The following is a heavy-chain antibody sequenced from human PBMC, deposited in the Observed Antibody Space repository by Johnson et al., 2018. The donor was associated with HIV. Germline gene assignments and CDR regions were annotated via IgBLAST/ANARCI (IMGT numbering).Heavy chain of an antibody. V-gene: IGHV3-66*01. Sequence: VQLVESGGGVVQPGGSLRLSCAASGFTVSSNYMSWVRQAPGKGLEWVSVLYSDGGTYYADSVKGRFTISRDNAKNSLFLQMNSLRAEDTAVYYCARVGANFDAFDIWGQGTMVTVSS. D-gene: IGHD4/OR15-4a*01. CDR2: LYSDGGT. J-gene: IGHJ3*02. CDR1: GFTVSSNY. CDR3: ARVGANFDAFDI.